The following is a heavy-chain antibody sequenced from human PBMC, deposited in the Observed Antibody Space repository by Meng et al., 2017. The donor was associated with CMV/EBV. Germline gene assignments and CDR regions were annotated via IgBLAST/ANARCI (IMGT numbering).Heavy chain of an antibody. J-gene: IGHJ6*02. CDR2: IRSKANSYAT. CDR3: TRVDTAMGYYYYYYGMDV. CDR1: GFTFSGSA. Sequence: GGSLRLSCAASGFTFSGSAMHWVRQASGKGLEWVGRIRSKANSYATAYAASVKGRFTISRDDSKNTAYLQMNSLKTEDTAVYYCTRVDTAMGYYYYYYGMDVWGQGTTVTVSS. D-gene: IGHD5-18*01. V-gene: IGHV3-73*01.